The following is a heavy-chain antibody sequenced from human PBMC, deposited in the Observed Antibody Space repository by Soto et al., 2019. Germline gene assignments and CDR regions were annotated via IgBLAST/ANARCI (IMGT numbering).Heavy chain of an antibody. J-gene: IGHJ4*02. CDR1: GDSVSSSHW. D-gene: IGHD1-1*01. Sequence: QVQLQESGPGLVEPSGTLSLTCAVSGDSVSSSHWWSWVRQSPGKGLEWIGQIFHSGTTRYNPSLESRVTLSVDKSNNQLSLKLRSVTAADTAVYSCARLLERGDLPEGFEYWGQGTLATVSS. CDR3: ARLLERGDLPEGFEY. CDR2: IFHSGTT. V-gene: IGHV4-4*02.